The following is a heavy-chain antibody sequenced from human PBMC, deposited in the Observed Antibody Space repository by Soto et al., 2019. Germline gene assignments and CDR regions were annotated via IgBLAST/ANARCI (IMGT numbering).Heavy chain of an antibody. J-gene: IGHJ4*02. CDR2: IIPLYGTV. CDR1: GRTFNSYG. V-gene: IGHV1-69*06. Sequence: SVKVSCKASGRTFNSYGISWVRQAPGQGLDWMGVIIPLYGTVNYAQKFQGRVSITADKSTSTAYMDLNSLRSDDTAVYYCARVRGSREVIQSHFGLWRQGSQVIFSS. CDR3: ARVRGSREVIQSHFGL. D-gene: IGHD3-16*01.